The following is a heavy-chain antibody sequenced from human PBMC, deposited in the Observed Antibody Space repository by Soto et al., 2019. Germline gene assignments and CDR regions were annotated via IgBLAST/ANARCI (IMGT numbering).Heavy chain of an antibody. Sequence: VASVKVSCKASGYTFVDYGFSWVRQAPGQGLEWMGWISPYNGNTHYAETFQGRVTMTTDTSTSTAFMELRTLTSDDTAVYYCARVPTPTHGDSNKNNFLDPWGQGTLVTVSS. CDR3: ARVPTPTHGDSNKNNFLDP. J-gene: IGHJ5*02. CDR1: GYTFVDYG. V-gene: IGHV1-18*04. CDR2: ISPYNGNT. D-gene: IGHD3-10*01.